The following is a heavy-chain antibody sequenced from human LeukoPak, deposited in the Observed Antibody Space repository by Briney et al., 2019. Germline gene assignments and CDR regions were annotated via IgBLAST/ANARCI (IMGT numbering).Heavy chain of an antibody. CDR2: ISSSSSSYI. CDR1: GFTFSSYS. Sequence: GGSLRLSCAASGFTFSSYSMNWVRQAPGKGLEWVSSISSSSSSYIYYADSVKGRFTISRDNSKNTLYLQMNSLRAEDTAVYYCAKAQPRVYWYFDLWGRGTLVTVSS. V-gene: IGHV3-21*04. J-gene: IGHJ2*01. CDR3: AKAQPRVYWYFDL.